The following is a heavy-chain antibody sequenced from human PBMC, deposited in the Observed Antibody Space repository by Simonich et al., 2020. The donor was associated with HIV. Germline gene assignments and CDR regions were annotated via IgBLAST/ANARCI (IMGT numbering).Heavy chain of an antibody. CDR2: IRWKSGSR. V-gene: IGHV3-9*01. CDR1: GFTFDDYA. Sequence: EVQLVESGGGLVQPGRSLRLSCAASGFTFDDYAMHWVRQAPGKGREWVSGIRWKSGSRGYADSVKGRFTISRDNAKNSLYLQMNSLRAEDTALYYCAKDKGAYYGSGSPVYWGQGTLVTVSS. CDR3: AKDKGAYYGSGSPVY. D-gene: IGHD3-10*01. J-gene: IGHJ4*02.